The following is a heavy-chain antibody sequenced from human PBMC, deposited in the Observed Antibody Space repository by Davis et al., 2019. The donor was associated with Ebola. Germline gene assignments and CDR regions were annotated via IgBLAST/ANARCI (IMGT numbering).Heavy chain of an antibody. D-gene: IGHD2-15*01. CDR3: AREEIVVVAANRYYYYGMDV. J-gene: IGHJ6*04. CDR2: INPNSGDT. Sequence: AASVKVSCKASGYTFTNYYMHWVRQAPGQGLEWMGRINPNSGDTNYAPNFQGRVTMTRDTSMNTAYMELSSLRSEDTAVYYCAREEIVVVAANRYYYYGMDVWGKGTTVTVSS. V-gene: IGHV1-2*06. CDR1: GYTFTNYY.